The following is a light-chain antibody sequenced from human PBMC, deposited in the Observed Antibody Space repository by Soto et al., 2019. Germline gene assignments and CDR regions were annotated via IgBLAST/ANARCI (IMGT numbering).Light chain of an antibody. Sequence: EIVMTQSPATLSVSPGERATLSCRASQSVSSNLAWYQQKPGQAPRILIYGASTRATGIPARFSGSGSGTEFTLTISSLQSEEFAVYYCHQYNNWPHTFGQGTKVEIK. J-gene: IGKJ1*01. CDR1: QSVSSN. V-gene: IGKV3-15*01. CDR3: HQYNNWPHT. CDR2: GAS.